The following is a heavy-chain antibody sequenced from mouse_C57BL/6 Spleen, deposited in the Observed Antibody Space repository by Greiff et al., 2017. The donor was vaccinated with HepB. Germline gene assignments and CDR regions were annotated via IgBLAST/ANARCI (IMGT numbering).Heavy chain of an antibody. D-gene: IGHD1-1*01. J-gene: IGHJ3*01. V-gene: IGHV1-7*01. CDR2: INPSSGYT. CDR1: GYTFTSYW. Sequence: VQLQQSGAELAKPGASVKLSCKASGYTFTSYWIHWVKQRPGQGLEWIGYINPSSGYTKYNQKFKDKATLTADKSSSTAYMQLSSLTYEDSAVYYCARYYYGSSYPAWFAYWGQGTLVTVSA. CDR3: ARYYYGSSYPAWFAY.